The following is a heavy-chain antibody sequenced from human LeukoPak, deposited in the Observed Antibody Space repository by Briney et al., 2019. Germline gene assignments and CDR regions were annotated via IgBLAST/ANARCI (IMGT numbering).Heavy chain of an antibody. D-gene: IGHD6-13*01. Sequence: ASVKVSCKASGGTFSSYAISWVRQAPGQGLEWMGGIIPIFGTANYAQKFQGRVTMTTDTSTSTAYMELRSLRSDDTAVYYCARDSSSSRGDFDYWGQGTLVTVSS. V-gene: IGHV1-69*05. CDR2: IIPIFGTA. CDR3: ARDSSSSRGDFDY. CDR1: GGTFSSYA. J-gene: IGHJ4*02.